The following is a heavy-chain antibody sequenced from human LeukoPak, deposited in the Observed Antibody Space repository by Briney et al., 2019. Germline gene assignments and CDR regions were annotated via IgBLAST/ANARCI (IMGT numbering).Heavy chain of an antibody. J-gene: IGHJ4*02. Sequence: ASVKVSCKASGYTFTSYGISWMRQAPGQGLEWMGWISAYNGNTNYAQKLQGRVTMTTDTSTSTAYMELRSLRSDDTAVYYCARALVRSSIVGAISGYWGQGTLVTVSS. CDR3: ARALVRSSIVGAISGY. CDR1: GYTFTSYG. D-gene: IGHD1-26*01. CDR2: ISAYNGNT. V-gene: IGHV1-18*01.